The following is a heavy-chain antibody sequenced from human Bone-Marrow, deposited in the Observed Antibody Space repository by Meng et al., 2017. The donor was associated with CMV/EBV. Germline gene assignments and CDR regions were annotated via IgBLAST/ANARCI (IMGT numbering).Heavy chain of an antibody. J-gene: IGHJ4*02. D-gene: IGHD3-22*01. V-gene: IGHV1-18*01. CDR2: ISAYNGYT. CDR3: ARSPLYFYDSSGYED. CDR1: FTDHR. Sequence: FTDHRISWVGQAPRQGLGRMGWISAYNGYTNFTQVFQGRVTLTTDTSTDTAYMGLMSLRSDDTAVYYCARSPLYFYDSSGYEDWGQGTLVTVSS.